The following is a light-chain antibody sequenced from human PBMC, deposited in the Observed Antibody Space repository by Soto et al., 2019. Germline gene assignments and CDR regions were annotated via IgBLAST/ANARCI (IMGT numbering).Light chain of an antibody. Sequence: QSVLTQPPSVSGAPGQRVTISCTGSSSNIGAHYDVHWYQQLPGTAPKLLIYGNSNRPSGVPDRFSGSKSGNTAFLTVSGLQAEDEADYYCLSYADTAYVFGTGTKLTVL. J-gene: IGLJ1*01. CDR1: SSNIGAHYD. V-gene: IGLV1-40*01. CDR2: GNS. CDR3: LSYADTAYV.